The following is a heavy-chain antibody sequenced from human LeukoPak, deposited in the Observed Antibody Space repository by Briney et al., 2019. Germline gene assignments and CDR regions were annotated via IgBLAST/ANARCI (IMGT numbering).Heavy chain of an antibody. Sequence: PSETLSLTCAVYGGSFSGYYWSWIRQPPGEGLEWIGEINHSGSTNYNPSLKSRVTISVDTSKNQFSLKLSSVTAADTAVYYCARSYYGSGRRGFDPWGQGTLVTVSS. CDR1: GGSFSGYY. CDR3: ARSYYGSGRRGFDP. CDR2: INHSGST. D-gene: IGHD3-10*01. V-gene: IGHV4-34*01. J-gene: IGHJ5*02.